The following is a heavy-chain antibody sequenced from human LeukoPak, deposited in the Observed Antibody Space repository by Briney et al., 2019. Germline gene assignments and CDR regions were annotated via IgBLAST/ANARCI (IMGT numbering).Heavy chain of an antibody. CDR3: ARGSGSIWYNL. Sequence: ASVKVSCKASGYTFTNYDINWVRQATGQGLEWMGWMNPNSGNTGYAQKFQGRVTMTRNTSTTTAYMELRSLRSEDTAVYYCARGSGSIWYNLWGQGTLVTVSS. CDR1: GYTFTNYD. D-gene: IGHD6-13*01. J-gene: IGHJ4*02. V-gene: IGHV1-8*01. CDR2: MNPNSGNT.